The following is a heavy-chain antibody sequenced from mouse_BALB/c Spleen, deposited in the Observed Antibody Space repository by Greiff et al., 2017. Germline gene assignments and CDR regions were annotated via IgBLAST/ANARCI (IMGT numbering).Heavy chain of an antibody. D-gene: IGHD1-1*01. CDR2: INPSTGYT. CDR3: ARGATRTPYYAMDY. V-gene: IGHV1-7*01. J-gene: IGHJ4*01. Sequence: VKLQESGAELAKPGASVKMSCKASGYTFTSYWMHWVKQRPGQGLEWIGYINPSTGYTEYNQKFKDKATLTADKSSSTAYMQLSSLTSEDSAVYYCARGATRTPYYAMDYWGQGTSVTVSS. CDR1: GYTFTSYW.